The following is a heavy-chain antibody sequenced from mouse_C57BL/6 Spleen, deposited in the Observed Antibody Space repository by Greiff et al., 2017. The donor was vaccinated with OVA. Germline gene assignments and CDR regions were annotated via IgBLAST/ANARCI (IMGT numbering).Heavy chain of an antibody. J-gene: IGHJ3*01. CDR3: ARGRYSNYEAWFAY. CDR2: IYPSDSET. V-gene: IGHV1-61*01. CDR1: GYTFTSYW. Sequence: QVQLQQPGAELVRPGSSVKLSCKASGYTFTSYWMDWVKQRPGQGLEWIGNIYPSDSETNYNQKFKDKATFTVDKSSSTAYMQLSSLTSEDSAVYYCARGRYSNYEAWFAYWGQGTLVTVSA. D-gene: IGHD2-5*01.